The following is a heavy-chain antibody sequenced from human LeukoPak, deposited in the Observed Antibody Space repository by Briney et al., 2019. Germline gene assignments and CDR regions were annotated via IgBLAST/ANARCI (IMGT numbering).Heavy chain of an antibody. V-gene: IGHV1-69*04. J-gene: IGHJ6*02. CDR3: ALSIAAAGYYYYGMDV. Sequence: SVKVSFTASGGTFSSYAISWVRQAPGQGLEWMGRIIPILGIANYAQKFQGRVTITADKSTSTAYMELSSLRSEDTAVYYCALSIAAAGYYYYGMDVWGQGTTVTVSS. CDR2: IIPILGIA. D-gene: IGHD6-13*01. CDR1: GGTFSSYA.